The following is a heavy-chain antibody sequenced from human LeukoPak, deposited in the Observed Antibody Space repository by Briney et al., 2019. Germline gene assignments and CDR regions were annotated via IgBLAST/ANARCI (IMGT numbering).Heavy chain of an antibody. CDR3: ARTTSYGYYTH. D-gene: IGHD3-3*01. CDR1: GGSISSYY. V-gene: IGHV4-59*01. CDR2: IYYSGST. J-gene: IGHJ4*02. Sequence: SETLSLTCTVSGGSISSYYLGWIRQPPAKGLEWIGYIYYSGSTNYNPSLKSRVTISVDTSKTQFSLRLNSVTAADTAVYYCARTTSYGYYTHWGQGTLVTVSS.